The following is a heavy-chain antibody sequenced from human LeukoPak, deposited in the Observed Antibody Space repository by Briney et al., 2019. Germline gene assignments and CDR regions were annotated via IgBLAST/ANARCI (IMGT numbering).Heavy chain of an antibody. V-gene: IGHV4-39*01. J-gene: IGHJ6*04. CDR1: GGSISSSSYY. Sequence: PSETLSLTCTVSGGSISSSSYYWGWIRQPPGKGLEWIGSIYYSGSTYYNPSLKSRVTISVDTSKNQFSLKLSSVTAADTAVYYCARTRRGYSYVQGLMDVWGKGTTVTISS. D-gene: IGHD5-18*01. CDR3: ARTRRGYSYVQGLMDV. CDR2: IYYSGST.